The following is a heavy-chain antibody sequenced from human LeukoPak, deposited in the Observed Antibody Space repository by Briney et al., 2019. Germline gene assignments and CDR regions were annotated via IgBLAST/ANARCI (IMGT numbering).Heavy chain of an antibody. CDR2: ISSDGSSE. V-gene: IGHV3-30*03. CDR3: ARVFGAGYSDY. D-gene: IGHD4/OR15-4a*01. J-gene: IGHJ4*02. CDR1: GFTFSNYG. Sequence: GGSLRLSCAASGFTFSNYGMNWVRQAPGKGLEWVAVISSDGSSEYYADSVKGRFTISRDNSKNTLYLQMNSLRTEDTAVYYCARVFGAGYSDYWGQGTLVTVSS.